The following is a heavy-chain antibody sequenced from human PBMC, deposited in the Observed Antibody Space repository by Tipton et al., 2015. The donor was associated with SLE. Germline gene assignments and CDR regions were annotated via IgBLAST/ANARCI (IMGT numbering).Heavy chain of an antibody. Sequence: VQLVQSGAEVKPSETLSLTCTVSGGSISSGDYYWSWIRQPPGKGLEWIGYVYYSGTTYSNPSLKSRVTISVDTSKNQVSLKLSSVTAADTVVYYCARGGRQLVPFSWFDPWGQGTLVTVSS. CDR2: VYYSGTT. J-gene: IGHJ5*02. V-gene: IGHV4-30-4*01. D-gene: IGHD6-13*01. CDR1: GGSISSGDYY. CDR3: ARGGRQLVPFSWFDP.